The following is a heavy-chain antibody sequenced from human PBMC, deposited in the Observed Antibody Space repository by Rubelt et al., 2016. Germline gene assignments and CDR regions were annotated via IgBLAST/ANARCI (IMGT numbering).Heavy chain of an antibody. CDR2: ISTRSNYI. D-gene: IGHD1-26*01. CDR1: GFSFSTFT. CDR3: GGWADDAFDI. Sequence: EVQLVESGGGLVKPGGSLRLSCAASGFSFSTFTMNWVRQAPGKGLEWVSSISTRSNYIHYADSVKGRFTISRDNPQKPMVLKVNGLEAEDKAVYYCGGWADDAFDILGQGTVVTVSS. V-gene: IGHV3-21*01. J-gene: IGHJ3*02.